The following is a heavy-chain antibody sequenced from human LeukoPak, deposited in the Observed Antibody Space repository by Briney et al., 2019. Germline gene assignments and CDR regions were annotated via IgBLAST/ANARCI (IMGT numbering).Heavy chain of an antibody. Sequence: ASVKVSCKASGYTFTSYYVHWVRQAPGQGLEWMGVIKPSDGFTSYAQKFQGRLTVTRDMSTSTVYMELNSLRSEDTAVYYCATLIAAAGSSFDYWGQGTLVTVSS. CDR1: GYTFTSYY. J-gene: IGHJ4*02. CDR3: ATLIAAAGSSFDY. CDR2: IKPSDGFT. D-gene: IGHD6-13*01. V-gene: IGHV1-46*01.